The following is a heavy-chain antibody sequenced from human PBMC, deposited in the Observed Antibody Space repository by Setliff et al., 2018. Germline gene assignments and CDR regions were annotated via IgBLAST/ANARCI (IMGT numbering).Heavy chain of an antibody. D-gene: IGHD6-25*01. J-gene: IGHJ4*02. CDR2: ISNSGGEI. CDR1: GFTFNNYF. Sequence: QTGGSLRLSCAASGFTFNNYFMIWVRQAPGRGLEWVSSISNSGGEIHYADSVKGRFTISRDNPRSTLYLQMNSLRAEDTALYYCANYEQRPRNLDYGGQGTQVTVSS. V-gene: IGHV3-23*01. CDR3: ANYEQRPRNLDY.